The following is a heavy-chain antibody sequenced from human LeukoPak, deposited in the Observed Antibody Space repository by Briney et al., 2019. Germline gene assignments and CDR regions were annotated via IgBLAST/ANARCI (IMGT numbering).Heavy chain of an antibody. CDR2: INHSGST. V-gene: IGHV4-34*01. Sequence: SETLSLTCAVYGGSFSGYYWSWIRQPPGTGQAWIGEINHSGSTNYNPSLKSRVTISVDTSKNQFSLKLSSVTAADTAVYYCARGAPYYDFWSGYYTTPGGGYMDVWGKGTTVTVSS. D-gene: IGHD3-3*01. CDR1: GGSFSGYY. J-gene: IGHJ6*03. CDR3: ARGAPYYDFWSGYYTTPGGGYMDV.